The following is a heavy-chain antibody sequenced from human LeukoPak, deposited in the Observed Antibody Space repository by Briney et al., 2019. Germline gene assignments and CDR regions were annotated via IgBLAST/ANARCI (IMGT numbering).Heavy chain of an antibody. J-gene: IGHJ4*02. Sequence: ASVKVSCKASGYTFTSYDINWVRQATGQGLEWMGWMNPNSGTTGYAQKFQGRVTITRNTSISTAYMELSSLRSEDTAVYYCARGVLVRGSYPPGYDYWGQGTLVTVSS. CDR3: ARGVLVRGSYPPGYDY. CDR2: MNPNSGTT. CDR1: GYTFTSYD. D-gene: IGHD3-16*02. V-gene: IGHV1-8*03.